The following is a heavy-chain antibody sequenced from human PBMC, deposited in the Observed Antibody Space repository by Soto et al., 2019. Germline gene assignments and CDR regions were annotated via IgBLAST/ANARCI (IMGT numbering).Heavy chain of an antibody. D-gene: IGHD1-1*01. CDR1: GGSITSFF. CDR3: ARLAPRDGDPKTVRAFDI. CDR2: ISSSGST. Sequence: QVQLQESGPGLVKPSETLSLTCTVSGGSITSFFWSWIRQPPGKGLEWIAYISSSGSTRYNPSLRSRVTTSLDTSKNQFSLRPSSVTAADTAVYYCARLAPRDGDPKTVRAFDIWGQGTMVTVSS. J-gene: IGHJ3*02. V-gene: IGHV4-59*01.